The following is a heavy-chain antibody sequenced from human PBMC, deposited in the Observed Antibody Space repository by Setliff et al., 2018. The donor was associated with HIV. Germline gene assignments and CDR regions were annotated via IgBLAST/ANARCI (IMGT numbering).Heavy chain of an antibody. D-gene: IGHD3-22*01. J-gene: IGHJ4*02. CDR1: GGSISSGDYY. V-gene: IGHV4-30-4*08. Sequence: PSETLSLTCTVSGGSISSGDYYWSWIRQPPGKGLEWIGYIYYSGSTYYNPSLKSRVTISVDTSKNQFSPKLSSVTAADTAVYYCASLNYYDSSGYHTYFDYWSQGTLVTVSS. CDR2: IYYSGST. CDR3: ASLNYYDSSGYHTYFDY.